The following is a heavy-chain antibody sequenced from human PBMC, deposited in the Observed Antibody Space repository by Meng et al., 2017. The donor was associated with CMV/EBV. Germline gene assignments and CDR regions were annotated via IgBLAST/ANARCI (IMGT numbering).Heavy chain of an antibody. CDR3: ARVLLRFLEWLSDYGMDV. CDR1: GYTFTGYY. CDR2: INPNSGGT. Sequence: ASVKVSCKASGYTFTGYYMHWVRQAPGQGLEWMGWINPNSGGTNYAQKFQGRVTMTWDTSISTAYTELSRLRSDDTAVYYCARVLLRFLEWLSDYGMDVWGQGTTVTV. D-gene: IGHD3-3*01. V-gene: IGHV1-2*02. J-gene: IGHJ6*02.